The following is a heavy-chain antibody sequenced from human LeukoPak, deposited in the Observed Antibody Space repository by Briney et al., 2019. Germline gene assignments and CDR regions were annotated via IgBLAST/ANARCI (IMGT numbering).Heavy chain of an antibody. D-gene: IGHD2-2*01. CDR3: ARELGYCSSTSCSDAFDI. CDR2: IYTSGST. J-gene: IGHJ3*02. Sequence: PSETLSLTCTVSGGSISSGSYYWSWIRQPAGKGLEWIGRIYTSGSTNYNPSLKSRVTISVDTSKNQFSLKLSSVTAADTAVYYCARELGYCSSTSCSDAFDIWGQGTMVTVSS. CDR1: GGSISSGSYY. V-gene: IGHV4-61*02.